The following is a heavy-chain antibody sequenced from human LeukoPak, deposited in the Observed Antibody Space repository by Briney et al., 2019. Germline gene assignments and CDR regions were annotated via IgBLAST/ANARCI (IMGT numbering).Heavy chain of an antibody. D-gene: IGHD3-9*01. V-gene: IGHV3-66*01. Sequence: GGSLRLSCAASGFTVSSNYMSWVRQAPGKGLEWVSVIYSGGSTYYADSVKGRFTISRDNSENTLYLQMNSLRAEDTAVYYCARNVLRYFDWTGALDYWGQGTLVTVSS. CDR3: ARNVLRYFDWTGALDY. J-gene: IGHJ4*02. CDR2: IYSGGST. CDR1: GFTVSSNY.